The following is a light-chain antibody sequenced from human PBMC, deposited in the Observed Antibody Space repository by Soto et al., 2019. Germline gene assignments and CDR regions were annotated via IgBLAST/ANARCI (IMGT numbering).Light chain of an antibody. J-gene: IGKJ1*01. CDR1: QSVSSY. Sequence: EIVLTQSPATLSLSPGERSTLSCSASQSVSSYLAWYQQKPGQAPRLLIYGASNRATGIPDRFSGSGSGTDFNLTISRLEPEDFAVYYCQQYGSSGTFGQGTKVDI. CDR3: QQYGSSGT. V-gene: IGKV3-20*01. CDR2: GAS.